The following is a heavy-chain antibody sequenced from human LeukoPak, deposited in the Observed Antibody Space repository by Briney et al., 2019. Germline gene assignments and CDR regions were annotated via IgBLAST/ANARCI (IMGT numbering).Heavy chain of an antibody. CDR2: IYDSGST. CDR1: GGSTSSSTYY. CDR3: ARGGGRPEF. V-gene: IGHV4-39*01. Sequence: PSETLSLTCTVSGGSTSSSTYYWDWIRQPPGKGLEWIGNIYDSGSTHYNPSLESRVTISVDTSKNQFSLKLNSVTAADTAVYYCARGGGRPEFWGQGTQVTVSS. D-gene: IGHD3-16*01. J-gene: IGHJ4*02.